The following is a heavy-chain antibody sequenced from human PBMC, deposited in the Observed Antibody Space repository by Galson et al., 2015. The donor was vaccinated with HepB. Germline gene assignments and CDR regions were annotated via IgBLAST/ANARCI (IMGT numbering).Heavy chain of an antibody. CDR3: AKAGITTPPYFDY. CDR2: ISWNSGSI. D-gene: IGHD1-20*01. V-gene: IGHV3-9*01. Sequence: SLRLSCAASGFTFDDYAMHWVRQAPGKGLEWVSGISWNSGSIGYADSVKGRFTISRDNAKNSLYLQMNSLRAEDTALYYCAKAGITTPPYFDYWGQGTLVTVSS. J-gene: IGHJ4*02. CDR1: GFTFDDYA.